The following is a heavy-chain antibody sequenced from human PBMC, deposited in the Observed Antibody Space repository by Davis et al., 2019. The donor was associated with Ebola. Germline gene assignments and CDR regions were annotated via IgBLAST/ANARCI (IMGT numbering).Heavy chain of an antibody. CDR2: INPNSGMT. CDR1: GYSFTTYN. CDR3: ARRQAYGLFDY. V-gene: IGHV1-46*01. J-gene: IGHJ4*02. D-gene: IGHD2-21*01. Sequence: AASVKVSCKASGYSFTTYNVHWVRQAPGQGPEWMGLINPNSGMTDYAQKFQGRVSMSRDTSTSTVYMELSNLRSDDTAVYYCARRQAYGLFDYWGQGTLVTVSS.